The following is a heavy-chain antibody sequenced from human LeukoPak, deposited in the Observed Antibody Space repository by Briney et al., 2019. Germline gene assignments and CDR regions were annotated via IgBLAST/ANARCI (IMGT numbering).Heavy chain of an antibody. Sequence: SETLSLTCTVSGGSISSSSYYWGWIRQPPGKGLEWIGSIYYSGSTYYNPSLKSRVTISVDTSKNQFSLKLSSVTAADTAVYYCASPGRGYDFWSGYYTSTGAFDIWGQGTMVTVSS. V-gene: IGHV4-39*01. CDR1: GGSISSSSYY. D-gene: IGHD3-3*01. CDR2: IYYSGST. J-gene: IGHJ3*02. CDR3: ASPGRGYDFWSGYYTSTGAFDI.